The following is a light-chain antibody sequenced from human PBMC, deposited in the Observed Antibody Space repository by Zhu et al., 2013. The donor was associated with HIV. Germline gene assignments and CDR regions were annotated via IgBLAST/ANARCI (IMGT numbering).Light chain of an antibody. CDR1: RSSIGSNH. CDR3: ASWHDRLSVWL. J-gene: IGLJ3*02. Sequence: QSVLTQPSSVSGTPGQRVTISCSGSRSSIGSNHVYWYQQSPGTTPKLLISTINQRPSGVSDRFSSSKSGTSASLEIRDLRPEDEADYYCASWHDRLSVWLFGGGTKLTVL. V-gene: IGLV1-47*01. CDR2: TIN.